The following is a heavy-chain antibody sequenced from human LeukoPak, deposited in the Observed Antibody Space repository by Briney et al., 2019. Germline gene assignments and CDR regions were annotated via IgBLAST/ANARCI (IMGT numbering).Heavy chain of an antibody. CDR3: ARERYYGSGSYYKPWFDP. D-gene: IGHD3-10*01. J-gene: IGHJ5*02. Sequence: SETLSLTCTVSGGSISSSSYYWSWIRQPAGKGLEWIGRIYTSGSTNYNPSLKSRVTMSVDTSKNQFSLKLSSVTAADTAVYYCARERYYGSGSYYKPWFDPWGQGTLVTVSS. CDR1: GGSISSSSYY. CDR2: IYTSGST. V-gene: IGHV4-61*02.